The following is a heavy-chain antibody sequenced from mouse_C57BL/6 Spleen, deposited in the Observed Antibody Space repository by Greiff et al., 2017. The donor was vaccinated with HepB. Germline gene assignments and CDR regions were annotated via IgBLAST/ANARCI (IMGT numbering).Heavy chain of an antibody. CDR3: ARRAQALDY. CDR2: ISSGGSYT. CDR1: GFTFSSYG. D-gene: IGHD3-2*02. Sequence: EVQGVESGGDLVKPGGSLKLSCAASGFTFSSYGMSWVRQTPDKRLEWVATISSGGSYTYYPDSVKGRFTISRDNAKNTLYLQMSSLKSEDTAMYYCARRAQALDYWGQGTTLTVSS. J-gene: IGHJ2*01. V-gene: IGHV5-6*01.